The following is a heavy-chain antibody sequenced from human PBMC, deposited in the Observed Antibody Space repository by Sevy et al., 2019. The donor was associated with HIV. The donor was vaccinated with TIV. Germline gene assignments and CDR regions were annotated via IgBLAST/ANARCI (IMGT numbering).Heavy chain of an antibody. CDR1: GYTFITYY. Sequence: ASVKVSCKASGYTFITYYVHWVRQAPGQGLEWMGLIDPSGSTRYAQKFQGRVSMTGDTSTTTVYMELSSLTSEDTAVYYSARDRDLSGSYLEYYYYAMDVWGQGTTVTVSS. CDR2: IDPSGST. D-gene: IGHD1-26*01. J-gene: IGHJ6*02. CDR3: ARDRDLSGSYLEYYYYAMDV. V-gene: IGHV1-46*01.